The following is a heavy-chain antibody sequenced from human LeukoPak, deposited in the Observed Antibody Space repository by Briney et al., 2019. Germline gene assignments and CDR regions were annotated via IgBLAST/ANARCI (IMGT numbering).Heavy chain of an antibody. J-gene: IGHJ4*02. D-gene: IGHD2-8*01. CDR3: ARGRYCTNGVCYTENGYLY. V-gene: IGHV1-18*01. CDR1: GGNFSSFA. Sequence: ASVKVSCKASGGNFSSFALAWVRQAPGQGLEWMGWISAYNGNTNYAQKLQGRVTMTTDTSTSTAYMELRSLRSDDTAVYYCARGRYCTNGVCYTENGYLYWGQGTLVTVSS. CDR2: ISAYNGNT.